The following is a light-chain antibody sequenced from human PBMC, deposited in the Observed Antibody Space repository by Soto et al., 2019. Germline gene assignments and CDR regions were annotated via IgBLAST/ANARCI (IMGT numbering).Light chain of an antibody. Sequence: DIQMTQSPSFLSASVGDRVTITCRASQRVISYLNWYQQKPGRAPKLLIFAASSLQSGVPSRFSGSGSGTDFTLTISSLQPEDFATYYCLQTYSTPFTVGPGTKVDIK. V-gene: IGKV1-39*01. J-gene: IGKJ3*01. CDR3: LQTYSTPFT. CDR1: QRVISY. CDR2: AAS.